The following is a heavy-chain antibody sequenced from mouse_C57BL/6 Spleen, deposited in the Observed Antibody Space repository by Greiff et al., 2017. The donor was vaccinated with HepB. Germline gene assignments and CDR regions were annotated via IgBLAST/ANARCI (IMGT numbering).Heavy chain of an antibody. CDR3: TRGDYSNNPFAY. V-gene: IGHV5-9-1*02. Sequence: EVMLVESGEGLVKPGGSLKLSCVASGFTFSSYAMSWVRQTPEKRLEWVAYISSGGDYIYYADTVKGRFTISRDNARNTLYLQMSSLKSEDTAMYYCTRGDYSNNPFAYWGQGTLVTVSA. D-gene: IGHD2-5*01. J-gene: IGHJ3*01. CDR1: GFTFSSYA. CDR2: ISSGGDYI.